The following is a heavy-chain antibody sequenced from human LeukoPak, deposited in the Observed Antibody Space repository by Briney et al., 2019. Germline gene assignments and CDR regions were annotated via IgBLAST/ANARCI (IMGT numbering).Heavy chain of an antibody. D-gene: IGHD3-10*01. Sequence: GASVKVSCKASGYAFTSYYMHWVRQAPGQGLEXXXXXXPSGGSTSYAQKFQGRVTMTRDTSTSTVYMELSSLRSEDTAVYYCARWEITMVRGSHFDYWGQGTLVTVSS. J-gene: IGHJ4*02. CDR1: GYAFTSYY. CDR2: XXPSGGST. V-gene: IGHV1-46*01. CDR3: ARWEITMVRGSHFDY.